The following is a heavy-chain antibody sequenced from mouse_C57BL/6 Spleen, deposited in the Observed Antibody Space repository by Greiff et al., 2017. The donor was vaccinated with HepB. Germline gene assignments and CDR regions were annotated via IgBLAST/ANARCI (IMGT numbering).Heavy chain of an antibody. V-gene: IGHV1-53*01. CDR1: GYTFTSYW. CDR2: INPSNGGT. J-gene: IGHJ3*01. Sequence: QVQLQQPGTELVKPGASVKLSCKASGYTFTSYWMHWVKQRPGQGLEWIGNINPSNGGTNYNEKFKSKATLTVDKSSITAYMQLSSLTSEDSAVYYCAREGNYGPWFAYWGQGTLVTVSA. CDR3: AREGNYGPWFAY. D-gene: IGHD2-1*01.